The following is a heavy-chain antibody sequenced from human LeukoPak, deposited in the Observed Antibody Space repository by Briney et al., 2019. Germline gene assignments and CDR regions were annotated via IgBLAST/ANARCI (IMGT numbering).Heavy chain of an antibody. D-gene: IGHD2-2*01. Sequence: SETLSLTCTVSGGSISSYYWSWIRQPPGKGLEWIGYIYFSGSTNYNPSLKSRVTISVDTSKNQFSLKLSSVTAADTAVYYCARANIVVVPADIYWYFDLWGRGTLVTVSS. CDR2: IYFSGST. J-gene: IGHJ2*01. CDR1: GGSISSYY. CDR3: ARANIVVVPADIYWYFDL. V-gene: IGHV4-59*01.